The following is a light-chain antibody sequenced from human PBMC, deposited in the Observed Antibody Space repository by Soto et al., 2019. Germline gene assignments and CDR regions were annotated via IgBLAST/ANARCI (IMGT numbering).Light chain of an antibody. V-gene: IGKV3-15*01. CDR1: QSVNSN. CDR3: HQYNNMWT. CDR2: GAS. Sequence: EIVMTQSPATLSVSPGERATLSCRASQSVNSNLAWYQQKPGQAPRLLIYGASTRATGIPARFSGSGSGTEFTLTISSLQSEDFAVYYCHQYNNMWTFGQGTKVEIK. J-gene: IGKJ1*01.